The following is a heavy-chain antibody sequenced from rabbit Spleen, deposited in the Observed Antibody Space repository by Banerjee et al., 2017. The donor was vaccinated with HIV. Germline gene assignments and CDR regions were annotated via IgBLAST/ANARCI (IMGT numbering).Heavy chain of an antibody. Sequence: QEQLEESGGGLVKPEGSLTITCKASGFDLSNAYYMCWVRQAPGKGLEWIGCIYTSSGSTWYASWAKGRFTISKTSSTVTLQMTSLTAADTATYFCARDTGTSFSTYGMDLWGLGTLVTVS. CDR2: IYTSSGST. J-gene: IGHJ6*01. V-gene: IGHV1S45*01. D-gene: IGHD8-1*01. CDR1: GFDLSNAYY. CDR3: ARDTGTSFSTYGMDL.